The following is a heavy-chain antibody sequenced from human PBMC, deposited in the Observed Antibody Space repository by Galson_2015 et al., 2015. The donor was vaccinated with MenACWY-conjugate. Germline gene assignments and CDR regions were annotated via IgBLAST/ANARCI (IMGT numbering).Heavy chain of an antibody. CDR2: IRGDGSET. CDR1: GFTLSHYY. Sequence: SLRLSCAASGFTLSHYYMSWVRQAPGKGLEWVATIRGDGSETFHLNSVKDRFTISRDNAQNSLFLQMDSLRAEDTAVYYCARPVRNRLTIAVPYYFDHWGQGT. D-gene: IGHD2-21*01. V-gene: IGHV3-7*03. CDR3: ARPVRNRLTIAVPYYFDH. J-gene: IGHJ4*02.